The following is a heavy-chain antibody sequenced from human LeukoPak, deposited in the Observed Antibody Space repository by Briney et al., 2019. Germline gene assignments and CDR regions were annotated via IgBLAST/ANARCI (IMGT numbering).Heavy chain of an antibody. J-gene: IGHJ5*02. CDR2: INHSGST. CDR3: ARGLWLDP. V-gene: IGHV4-34*01. Sequence: PSETLSLTCAVYGGSFSGFYWCWIRHPPEKGLEEIGEINHSGSTNYNPSLKSQVPISVDTSKNHFSLKLSSVTAADTAVYYCARGLWLDPWGQGTVVTVSS. CDR1: GGSFSGFY.